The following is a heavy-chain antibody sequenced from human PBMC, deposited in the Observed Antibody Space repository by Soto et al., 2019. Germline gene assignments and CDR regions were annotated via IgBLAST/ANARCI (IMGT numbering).Heavy chain of an antibody. J-gene: IGHJ5*02. CDR3: ARGIPEENWFDP. Sequence: SETLSLTCAVSGGSISSGGYSWSWIRQPPGKGLEWIGYIYHSGSTYYNPSLKSRVTISVDRSKNQFSLKLSSVTAADTAVYYCARGIPEENWFDPWGQGALVTVSS. CDR2: IYHSGST. D-gene: IGHD2-21*01. V-gene: IGHV4-30-2*01. CDR1: GGSISSGGYS.